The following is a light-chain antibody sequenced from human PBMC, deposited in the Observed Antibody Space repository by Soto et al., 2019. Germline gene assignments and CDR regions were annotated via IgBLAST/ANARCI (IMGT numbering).Light chain of an antibody. J-gene: IGLJ2*01. CDR3: CSYAGSSTVV. CDR2: EVS. V-gene: IGLV2-23*02. CDR1: SSDVGSYNL. Sequence: QSALTQPASVSGSPGQSITISCTGTSSDVGSYNLVSWYQQHPGKAPQLMIYEVSKRPSGVSNRFSGSKSGNTASLIISGLQAEDEADYYCCSYAGSSTVVFGGGTKLTVL.